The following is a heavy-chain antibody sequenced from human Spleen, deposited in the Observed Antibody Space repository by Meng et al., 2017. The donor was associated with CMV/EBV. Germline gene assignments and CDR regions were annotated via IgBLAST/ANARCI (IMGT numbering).Heavy chain of an antibody. CDR1: GGTFSSYA. Sequence: SVKVSCKASGGTFSSYAISWVRQAPGQGLEWMGGIIPIFGTANYAQKFQGRVTITTDESTSTAYMELSSLRSEDTAMYYCARVDNGYDFPFDYWGQGTLVTVSS. CDR3: ARVDNGYDFPFDY. J-gene: IGHJ4*02. CDR2: IIPIFGTA. V-gene: IGHV1-69*05. D-gene: IGHD5-12*01.